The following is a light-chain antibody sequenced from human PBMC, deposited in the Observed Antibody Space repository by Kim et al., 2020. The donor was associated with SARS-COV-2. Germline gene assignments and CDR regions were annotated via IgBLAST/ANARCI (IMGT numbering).Light chain of an antibody. CDR2: GKN. CDR3: NSRDSSGNPWV. V-gene: IGLV3-19*01. Sequence: SSELTQDPAVSVALGQTVRITCQGDSLRSYYASWYQQKPGQAPVLVIYGKNNRPSGIPDRVSGSSSGNTASLTITGAQAEDEADYYCNSRDSSGNPWVFGGGTQLTVL. CDR1: SLRSYY. J-gene: IGLJ3*02.